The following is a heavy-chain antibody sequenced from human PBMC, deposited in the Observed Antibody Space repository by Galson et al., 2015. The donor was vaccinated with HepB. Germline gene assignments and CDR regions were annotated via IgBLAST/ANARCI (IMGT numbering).Heavy chain of an antibody. CDR2: IWYDGSNK. D-gene: IGHD3-10*01. CDR3: ARGASPYYCGSGSYNWLDP. V-gene: IGHV3-33*08. Sequence: SLRLSCAASGFTFSSYGMHWVRQAPGKGLEWVAVIWYDGSNKYYADSVKGRFTISRDNSKNTLYLQMNSLRAEDTAVYYCARGASPYYCGSGSYNWLDPWGQGTLVTVSS. CDR1: GFTFSSYG. J-gene: IGHJ5*02.